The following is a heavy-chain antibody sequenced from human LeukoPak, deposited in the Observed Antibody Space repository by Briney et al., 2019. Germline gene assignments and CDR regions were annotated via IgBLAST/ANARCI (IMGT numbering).Heavy chain of an antibody. CDR3: ARSKAYYDSSGYANDC. V-gene: IGHV4-4*07. J-gene: IGHJ4*02. Sequence: PSEPLSLTCTVSGGSISSYYWSWVRPPAGKGLEWIGRIYSSGSTNYDPSLKSRVTMSVDTSKNQFSLKLSSVTAADTAVYYCARSKAYYDSSGYANDCWGQGTLVTVSS. CDR1: GGSISSYY. D-gene: IGHD3-22*01. CDR2: IYSSGST.